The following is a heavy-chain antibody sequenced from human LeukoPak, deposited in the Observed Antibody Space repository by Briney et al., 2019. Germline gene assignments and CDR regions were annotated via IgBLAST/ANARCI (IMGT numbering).Heavy chain of an antibody. CDR3: ASFRDTDN. Sequence: GGSLRLSCEVSGLTFSNDWMHWVRQTPGQGLVWVCRINTAGSTVYADPVKGRFTISRDNAKNMVYLQMNSLRTEDTAVYYCASFRDTDNWGRGTMVTVSS. J-gene: IGHJ3*01. CDR1: GLTFSNDW. D-gene: IGHD2-21*01. CDR2: INTAGST. V-gene: IGHV3-74*01.